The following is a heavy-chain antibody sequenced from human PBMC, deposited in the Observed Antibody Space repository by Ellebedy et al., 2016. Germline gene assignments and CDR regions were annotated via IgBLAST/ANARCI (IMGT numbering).Heavy chain of an antibody. J-gene: IGHJ6*02. CDR1: GFTFSSYA. CDR2: ISYDGSNK. CDR3: ARGPLGYCSSTSCYAPPGHYGMDV. Sequence: GESLKIPCAASGFTFSSYAMHWVRQAPGKGLEWVAVISYDGSNKYYADSVKGRFTISRDNSKNTLYLQMNSLRAEDTAVYYCARGPLGYCSSTSCYAPPGHYGMDVWGQGTTVTVSS. D-gene: IGHD2-2*01. V-gene: IGHV3-30-3*01.